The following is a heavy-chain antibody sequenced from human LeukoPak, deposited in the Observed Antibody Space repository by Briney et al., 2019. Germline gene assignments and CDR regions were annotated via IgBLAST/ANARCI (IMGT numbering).Heavy chain of an antibody. V-gene: IGHV1-2*04. J-gene: IGHJ4*02. Sequence: ASVKVSCKASGYTFTGYYMHWVRQAPGQGLEWMGWINPNSGGTNYAQKFQGWVTMTRDTSISTAYMELSRLRSDDTAVYYCARSYYGSGSPPGEGSYYFDYWGQGTLVTVSS. CDR1: GYTFTGYY. CDR2: INPNSGGT. D-gene: IGHD3-10*01. CDR3: ARSYYGSGSPPGEGSYYFDY.